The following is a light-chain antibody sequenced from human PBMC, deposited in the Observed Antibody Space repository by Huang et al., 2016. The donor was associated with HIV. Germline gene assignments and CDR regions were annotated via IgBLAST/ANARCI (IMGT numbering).Light chain of an antibody. CDR3: QQYNDWPPYT. CDR1: QSISNN. J-gene: IGKJ2*01. CDR2: GVS. Sequence: EIVMTQSPATLSVSPGERATLSCRASQSISNNLAWYQQKLGQAPRHLIYGVSTRATGIPARFSGSGSGTEFTLTISSLQSEDFAVYYCQQYNDWPPYTFGQGTKLEIK. V-gene: IGKV3-15*01.